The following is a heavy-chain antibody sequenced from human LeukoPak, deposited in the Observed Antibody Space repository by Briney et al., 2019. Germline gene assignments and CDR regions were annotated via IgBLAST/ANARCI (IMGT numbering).Heavy chain of an antibody. V-gene: IGHV3-74*01. CDR3: ARAIASAGTDY. Sequence: GGSLRLSCAASGFTFSSNWMHWVRQTPGKGLVWVSRINRDGSSTAYAESVKGRFTISRDNAKNTLYLQMNSLRAEDTAIYYCARAIASAGTDYWGQGTLVTVSS. D-gene: IGHD6-13*01. CDR2: INRDGSST. CDR1: GFTFSSNW. J-gene: IGHJ4*02.